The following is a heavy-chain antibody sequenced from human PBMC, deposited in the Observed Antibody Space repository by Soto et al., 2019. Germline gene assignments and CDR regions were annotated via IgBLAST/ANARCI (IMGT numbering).Heavy chain of an antibody. D-gene: IGHD1-26*01. CDR3: ARPSGINGRGMDV. CDR1: GYSFITYW. V-gene: IGHV5-51*01. Sequence: GESLKISCKVSGYSFITYWIGWVRQMPGKGLEWMGIMYPADSDTRYSPSFQGQVTISADKSINTAYLQWSSLKASDTAMYYCARPSGINGRGMDVWGQGTTVTVSS. J-gene: IGHJ6*02. CDR2: MYPADSDT.